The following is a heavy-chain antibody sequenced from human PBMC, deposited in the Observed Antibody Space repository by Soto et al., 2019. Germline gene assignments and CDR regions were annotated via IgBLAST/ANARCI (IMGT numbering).Heavy chain of an antibody. D-gene: IGHD3-3*01. Sequence: GGSLRLSCAASGFTFSSYGMHWVRQAPGKGLEWVAVISYDGSNKYYADSVKGRFTISRDNSKITLYLQMNSLRAEDTAVYYCAKDRTIFGVVNGWFDPWGQGTLVTVSS. CDR2: ISYDGSNK. CDR1: GFTFSSYG. J-gene: IGHJ5*02. CDR3: AKDRTIFGVVNGWFDP. V-gene: IGHV3-30*18.